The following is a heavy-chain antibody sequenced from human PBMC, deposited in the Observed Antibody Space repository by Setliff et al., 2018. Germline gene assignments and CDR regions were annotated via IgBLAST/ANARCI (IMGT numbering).Heavy chain of an antibody. V-gene: IGHV3-30*02. CDR1: GFSFSSYG. D-gene: IGHD2-15*01. CDR3: AKRKGIAALDY. Sequence: GSLRLSCAASGFSFSSYGMHWVRQDPGKGLEWVAFIWSDGTNKYYADSVKGRFTISKDNSKNTLYLQMNSLRTEDTAVYYCAKRKGIAALDYWGQGTLVTVSS. CDR2: IWSDGTNK. J-gene: IGHJ4*02.